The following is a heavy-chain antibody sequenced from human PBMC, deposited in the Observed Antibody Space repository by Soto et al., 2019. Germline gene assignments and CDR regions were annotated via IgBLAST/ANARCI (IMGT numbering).Heavy chain of an antibody. Sequence: GGSLRLSCAASGFIFSDYEINWVRQAPGKGLEWVSYISGSGLTIYYADSVKGRFTISRDDAKNSLYLQMNSLGVEDTAVYYCARGPYRNTYNWFDSWGQGTLVTVSS. V-gene: IGHV3-48*03. CDR1: GFIFSDYE. CDR3: ARGPYRNTYNWFDS. CDR2: ISGSGLTI. J-gene: IGHJ5*02. D-gene: IGHD5-12*01.